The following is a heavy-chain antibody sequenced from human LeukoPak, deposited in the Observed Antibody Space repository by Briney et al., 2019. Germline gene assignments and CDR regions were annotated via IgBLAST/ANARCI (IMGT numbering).Heavy chain of an antibody. CDR2: IYYSGRT. D-gene: IGHD5-18*01. CDR1: GVSISSGDYY. Sequence: SETLSLTCIVSGVSISSGDYYWGWLRQPPGKGLEWIGSIYYSGRTYYNTPLKSRVTISQDTSINQSSLKLSFVTAADSAVYYCARHRTAINRYGPYDAFDIWGRGTMVTVSS. V-gene: IGHV4-39*01. J-gene: IGHJ3*02. CDR3: ARHRTAINRYGPYDAFDI.